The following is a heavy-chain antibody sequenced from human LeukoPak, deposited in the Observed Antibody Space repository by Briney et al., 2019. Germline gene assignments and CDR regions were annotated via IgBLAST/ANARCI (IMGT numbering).Heavy chain of an antibody. Sequence: GGSLRLSCAASGFTFNFFSMYWVRQSPGKGLEWVAVISYDATNEYYADSVKGRFTISRDDSKSTLYLQMNSLRAEDTAVHYCVRDFASGSYYNLFDYWGQGTLVTVSS. J-gene: IGHJ4*02. CDR1: GFTFNFFS. CDR3: VRDFASGSYYNLFDY. D-gene: IGHD3-10*01. V-gene: IGHV3-30*04. CDR2: ISYDATNE.